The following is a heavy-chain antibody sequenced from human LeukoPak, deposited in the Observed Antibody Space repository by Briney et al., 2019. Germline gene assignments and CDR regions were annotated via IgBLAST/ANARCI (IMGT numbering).Heavy chain of an antibody. V-gene: IGHV3-64*01. CDR3: ARADGVVPAANGDY. CDR1: GFTFSSYA. J-gene: IGHJ4*02. Sequence: GGSLRLSCAASGFTFSSYAMHWVRQAPGKGLEYVSAISSNGGSTYYANSVKGRFTISGDNSKNTLYLQMGSLRAEDMAVYYCARADGVVPAANGDYWGQGTLVTVSS. CDR2: ISSNGGST. D-gene: IGHD2-2*01.